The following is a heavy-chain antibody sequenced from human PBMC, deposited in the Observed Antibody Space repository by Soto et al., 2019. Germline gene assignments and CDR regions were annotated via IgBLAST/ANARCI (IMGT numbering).Heavy chain of an antibody. Sequence: PSETLSLTCTVSGGSVSSGSYYWSWIRQPPGKGLEWIGDIYYSGSTNYNPSLKSRVTISVDTSKNQFSLKLSSVTAADTAVYYCARDCIGGSLNWFDPWGQGTLVTVSS. V-gene: IGHV4-61*01. CDR3: ARDCIGGSLNWFDP. J-gene: IGHJ5*02. CDR2: IYYSGST. CDR1: GGSVSSGSYY. D-gene: IGHD2-15*01.